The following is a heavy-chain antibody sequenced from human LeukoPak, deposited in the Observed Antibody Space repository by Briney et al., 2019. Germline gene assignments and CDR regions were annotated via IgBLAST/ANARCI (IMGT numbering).Heavy chain of an antibody. J-gene: IGHJ4*02. CDR2: ISYDGSNA. D-gene: IGHD6-19*01. CDR3: ARVVAVAEMDY. Sequence: GRSLRLSCAASGFTFSSYGMHWVRQAPGKGLEWVALISYDGSNAKYADSVKGRFTISRDNSKNTLYLQMNSLRAEDTALYHCARVVAVAEMDYWGQGTLVTVSS. V-gene: IGHV3-30*03. CDR1: GFTFSSYG.